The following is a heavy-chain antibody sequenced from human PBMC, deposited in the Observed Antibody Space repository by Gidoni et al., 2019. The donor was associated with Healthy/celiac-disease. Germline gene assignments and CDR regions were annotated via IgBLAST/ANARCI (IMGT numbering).Heavy chain of an antibody. CDR1: GFTFSSSA. J-gene: IGHJ6*02. CDR3: AKDIYDSSGYYFNYYYGMDV. D-gene: IGHD3-22*01. V-gene: IGHV3-23*01. Sequence: EVQLLESGGGLVQPGGSLRLSCAASGFTFSSSAMSWVRQAPGKGLEWVSAISGSGGSTYYADSVKGRFTISRDNSKNTLYLQMNSLRAEDTAVYYCAKDIYDSSGYYFNYYYGMDVWGQGTTVTVSS. CDR2: ISGSGGST.